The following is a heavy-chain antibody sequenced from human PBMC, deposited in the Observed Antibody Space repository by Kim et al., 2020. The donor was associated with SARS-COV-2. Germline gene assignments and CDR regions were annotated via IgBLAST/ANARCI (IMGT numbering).Heavy chain of an antibody. D-gene: IGHD6-19*01. CDR2: IYYSGST. CDR1: GGSISSYY. CDR3: ARVKSGWCGVVNWVDP. V-gene: IGHV4-59*13. Sequence: SETLSLTCTVSGGSISSYYWSWIRQPPGKGLEWIGYIYYSGSTNYNPSLKSRVTISVDTSKNQFSLKLSSVTGADTAVYYCARVKSGWCGVVNWVDPWGQGTLVTVSS. J-gene: IGHJ5*01.